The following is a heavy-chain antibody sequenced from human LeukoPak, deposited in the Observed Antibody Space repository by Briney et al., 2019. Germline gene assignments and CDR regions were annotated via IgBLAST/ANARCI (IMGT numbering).Heavy chain of an antibody. V-gene: IGHV3-33*01. CDR3: AGAVGSYIDS. D-gene: IGHD1-26*01. CDR2: IWYDGVNK. J-gene: IGHJ4*02. CDR1: GINFSRLG. Sequence: GGSLRLSCAASGINFSRLGMHWVRQAPGNGLEWVAVIWYDGVNKYYADSVKGRFTISRDNSKNTLCLQMNSLKADDTAVYYCAGAVGSYIDSWGQGTLVTVSS.